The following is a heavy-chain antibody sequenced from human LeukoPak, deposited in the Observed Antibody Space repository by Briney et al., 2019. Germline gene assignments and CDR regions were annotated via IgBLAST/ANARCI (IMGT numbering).Heavy chain of an antibody. J-gene: IGHJ6*03. CDR1: GLTFRTYA. Sequence: PGGSLRLSCAASGLTFRTYAMSWVRQAPGKGLEWVSSISDSGGYTFYADSVKGRFTISRDNSKNTVYLQMNSLRAEDTAVYYCAKDTWGAPYYYYYMDVWGKGTTVTISS. CDR2: ISDSGGYT. D-gene: IGHD1-26*01. CDR3: AKDTWGAPYYYYYMDV. V-gene: IGHV3-23*01.